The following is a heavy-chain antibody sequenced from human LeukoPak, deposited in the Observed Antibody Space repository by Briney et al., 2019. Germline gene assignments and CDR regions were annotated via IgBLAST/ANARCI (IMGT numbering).Heavy chain of an antibody. Sequence: GGSLRLSCAASGFTFSRYAMSWVRQAPGKGVGWVSAISGSGGRTYYADSVKGRFTISRDNSKNTLYLQMNSLRAEDTAVYYCAKMGKRIAVAGTDYWGQGTLVTVSS. D-gene: IGHD6-19*01. CDR3: AKMGKRIAVAGTDY. J-gene: IGHJ4*02. CDR2: ISGSGGRT. CDR1: GFTFSRYA. V-gene: IGHV3-23*01.